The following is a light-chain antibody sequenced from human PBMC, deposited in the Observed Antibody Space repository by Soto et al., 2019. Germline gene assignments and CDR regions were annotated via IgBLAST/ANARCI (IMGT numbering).Light chain of an antibody. V-gene: IGKV3-20*01. J-gene: IGKJ5*01. CDR3: QLYGISPH. CDR2: ASS. Sequence: EILLTQSPCTLSLSPGERATLSCKTSQSRGSNFLAWYQHKPGQAPSLLIYASSNRATGIPDRLSGSASGTDFTLTINRLEPEDFAVYYCQLYGISPHFGQGTRLEIK. CDR1: QSRGSNF.